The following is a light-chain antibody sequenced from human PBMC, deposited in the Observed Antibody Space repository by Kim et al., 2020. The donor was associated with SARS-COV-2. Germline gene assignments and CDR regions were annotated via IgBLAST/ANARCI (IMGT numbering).Light chain of an antibody. CDR2: DTS. J-gene: IGKJ1*01. Sequence: VSTGEMATLSCRASQIVSSNLAWYQQKPGQAPRLLIYDTSTRATGIPARFSGGGSGTEFTLTISSLQSEDFAVYYCQQHNNWPRTFGQGTKVDIK. CDR3: QQHNNWPRT. CDR1: QIVSSN. V-gene: IGKV3-15*01.